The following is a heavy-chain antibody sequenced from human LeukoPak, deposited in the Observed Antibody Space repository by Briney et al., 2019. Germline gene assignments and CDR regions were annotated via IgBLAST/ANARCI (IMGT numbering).Heavy chain of an antibody. Sequence: GGSLRLSCAASGFTVSTDNMSWVSQVPGKGLEWVSVVYSGNDGTNYADSVRGRFTISRDDSKNMVYLQMNNLRLEDAAVYYCTKRSRGYYDYWGQGTLVTVSS. V-gene: IGHV3-66*02. D-gene: IGHD3-10*01. CDR3: TKRSRGYYDY. CDR2: VYSGNDGT. CDR1: GFTVSTDN. J-gene: IGHJ4*02.